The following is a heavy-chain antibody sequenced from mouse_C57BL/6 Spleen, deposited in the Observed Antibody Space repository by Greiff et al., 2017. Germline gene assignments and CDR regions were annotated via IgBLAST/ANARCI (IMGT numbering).Heavy chain of an antibody. CDR3: ARSGDYDEFAY. D-gene: IGHD2-4*01. V-gene: IGHV1-72*01. Sequence: QVQLKQPGAELVKPGASVKLSCKASGYTFTSYWMHWVKRRPGRGLEWIGRIDPNSGGTKYNEKFKSKATLTVDKPSSTAYMQLSSLTSEDSAVYYCARSGDYDEFAYWGQGTLVTVSA. J-gene: IGHJ3*01. CDR1: GYTFTSYW. CDR2: IDPNSGGT.